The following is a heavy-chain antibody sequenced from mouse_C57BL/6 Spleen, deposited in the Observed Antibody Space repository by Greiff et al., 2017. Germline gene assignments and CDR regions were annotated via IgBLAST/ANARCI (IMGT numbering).Heavy chain of an antibody. Sequence: VKLLESGPGLVAPSQSLSITCTVSGFSLTRYAISWVRQPPGKGLEWLGVIWTGGGTNYNSALKSRLSISKDNSKSQVFLKMNSLQTDDTARYYCARGSTMIPYYAMDYWGQGTSVTVSS. CDR3: ARGSTMIPYYAMDY. D-gene: IGHD2-4*01. J-gene: IGHJ4*01. CDR1: GFSLTRYA. CDR2: IWTGGGT. V-gene: IGHV2-9-1*01.